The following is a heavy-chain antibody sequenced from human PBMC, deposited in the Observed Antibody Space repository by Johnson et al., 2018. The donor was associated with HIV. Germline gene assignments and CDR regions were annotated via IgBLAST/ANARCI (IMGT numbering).Heavy chain of an antibody. V-gene: IGHV3-15*01. CDR2: IKSKTDGGTT. Sequence: VQLVESGGGLVQPGGSLRLSCAASGFTVSSNYMNWVRQAPGKGLELVGRIKSKTDGGTTDYVAPVKGRFTISRDDSKNTLYLQMNSLKTEDTSVYYCAKDTGADYDTFVVVDIWGQGTMVTVSA. CDR3: AKDTGADYDTFVVVDI. CDR1: GFTVSSNY. J-gene: IGHJ3*02. D-gene: IGHD2-15*01.